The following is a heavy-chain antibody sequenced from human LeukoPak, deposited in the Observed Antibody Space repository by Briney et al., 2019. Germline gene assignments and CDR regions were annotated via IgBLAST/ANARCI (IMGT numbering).Heavy chain of an antibody. D-gene: IGHD3-22*01. CDR2: ISYDGSNK. J-gene: IGHJ4*02. CDR3: AKENFYDSSGYYNFDY. V-gene: IGHV3-30*04. Sequence: SGGSLRLSCAASGFTFSSNAIHWVRQAPGKGLEWVAVISYDGSNKYYAGSVKGRFTISRDNSRNTLYLQMNSLRAEDTAVYYCAKENFYDSSGYYNFDYWGQGTLVTVSS. CDR1: GFTFSSNA.